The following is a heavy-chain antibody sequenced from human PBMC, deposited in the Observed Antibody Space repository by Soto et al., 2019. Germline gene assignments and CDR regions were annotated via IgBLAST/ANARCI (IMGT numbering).Heavy chain of an antibody. V-gene: IGHV1-69*02. D-gene: IGHD2-2*01. J-gene: IGHJ4*02. Sequence: QVQLVQSGAVVKKPGSSVKVSCKASGGTFSSYTISWVRQAPGQGLEWMGRIIPILGIANYAQKFQGRVTITADKSTSTAYMELSSLRSEDTAVYYCARVGQRYCSSTSCQFDYWGQGTLVTVSS. CDR3: ARVGQRYCSSTSCQFDY. CDR2: IIPILGIA. CDR1: GGTFSSYT.